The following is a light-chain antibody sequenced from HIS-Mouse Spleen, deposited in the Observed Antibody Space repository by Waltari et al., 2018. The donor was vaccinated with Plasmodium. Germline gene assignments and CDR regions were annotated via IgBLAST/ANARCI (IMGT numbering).Light chain of an antibody. J-gene: IGLJ3*02. CDR1: SPRSYY. CDR2: GKN. Sequence: SSELTQDPAVSVALGPTVRTPSQGDSPRSYYASWYQQKPGQAPVLVIYGKNNRPSGIPDRFSGSSSGNTASLTITGAQAEDEADYYCNSRDSSGNHQVFGGGTKLTVL. V-gene: IGLV3-19*01. CDR3: NSRDSSGNHQV.